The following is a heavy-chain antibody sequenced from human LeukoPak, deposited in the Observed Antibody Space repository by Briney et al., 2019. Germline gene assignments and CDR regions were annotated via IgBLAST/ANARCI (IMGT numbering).Heavy chain of an antibody. J-gene: IGHJ3*02. CDR2: INSDGSST. CDR3: ARGEEGNNWNVVDAFDI. D-gene: IGHD1-20*01. V-gene: IGHV3-74*01. Sequence: GGSLRLSCAASGFTFSSYWMHWVRQAPGKGLVWVSRINSDGSSTSYADSVKGRFTISRDNAKNTLYLQMNSLRAEDTAVYYCARGEEGNNWNVVDAFDIWGQGTMVTVSS. CDR1: GFTFSSYW.